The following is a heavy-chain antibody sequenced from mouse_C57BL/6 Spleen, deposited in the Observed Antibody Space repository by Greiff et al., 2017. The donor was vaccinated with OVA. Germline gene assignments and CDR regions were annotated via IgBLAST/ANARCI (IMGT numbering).Heavy chain of an antibody. V-gene: IGHV1-5*01. D-gene: IGHD2-4*01. CDR3: TSYDYDGAY. Sequence: EVQLQQSGTVLARPGASVKMSCKTSGYTFTSYWMHWVKQRPGQGLEWIGAIYPGNSDTSYNQKFQGKAKLTAVTSASTAYMELSSLTNEDSAVYYCTSYDYDGAYWGQGTLVTVSA. CDR2: IYPGNSDT. J-gene: IGHJ3*01. CDR1: GYTFTSYW.